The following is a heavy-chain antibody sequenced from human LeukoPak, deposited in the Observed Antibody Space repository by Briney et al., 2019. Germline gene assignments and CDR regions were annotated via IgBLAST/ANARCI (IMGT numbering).Heavy chain of an antibody. D-gene: IGHD2-2*01. J-gene: IGHJ6*02. CDR1: GGSISSGDYY. CDR2: IYYSGST. Sequence: SETLSLTCTVSGGSISSGDYYWSWIRQPPGKGVEWIGYIYYSGSTYYNPSLKSRVTISVDTSKNQFSLKLSSVTAADTAVYYCARVPSLLVVPAANYYGMDVWGQGTTVTVSS. CDR3: ARVPSLLVVPAANYYGMDV. V-gene: IGHV4-30-4*01.